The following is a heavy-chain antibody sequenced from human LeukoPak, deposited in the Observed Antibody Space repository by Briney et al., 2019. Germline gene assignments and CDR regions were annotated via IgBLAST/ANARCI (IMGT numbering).Heavy chain of an antibody. V-gene: IGHV3-30*02. CDR1: GFTFSSYG. CDR2: IRYDGSNK. Sequence: GGSLRLSCAASGFTFSSYGMHWVRQAPGKGLEWVAFIRYDGSNKYYADSVKGRFTISRDNSKNTLYLQMNSLRAEDTAVYYCAREEVVVAATPLDYWGQGTLVTVSP. D-gene: IGHD2-15*01. CDR3: AREEVVVAATPLDY. J-gene: IGHJ4*02.